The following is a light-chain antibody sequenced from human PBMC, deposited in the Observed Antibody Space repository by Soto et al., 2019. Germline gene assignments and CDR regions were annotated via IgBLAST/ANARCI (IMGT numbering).Light chain of an antibody. J-gene: IGKJ1*01. CDR3: QQYDTSST. Sequence: DIALTQSPGTLSLSPGERATLSCRASQSISTYLGWYQQKPGQAPRLLIYGASIRATGMPDRFSGSGSGTYFALTISRLEPEDFAVYYCQQYDTSSTFGQGTKVDI. CDR1: QSISTY. CDR2: GAS. V-gene: IGKV3-20*01.